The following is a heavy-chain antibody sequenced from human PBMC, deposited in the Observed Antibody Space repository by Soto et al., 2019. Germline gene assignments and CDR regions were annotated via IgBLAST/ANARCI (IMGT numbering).Heavy chain of an antibody. D-gene: IGHD4-17*01. CDR3: ARSSTVVTFTAY. V-gene: IGHV1-69*13. J-gene: IGHJ4*02. CDR1: GGTFSSYA. CDR2: IIPIFGTA. Sequence: SVKVSCKASGGTFSSYAISWVRQAPGQGLEWMGGIIPIFGTANYAQKYQGRVKITADESTSTAYMELSSLRSEDTAVYYCARSSTVVTFTAYWGQGTLVTVSS.